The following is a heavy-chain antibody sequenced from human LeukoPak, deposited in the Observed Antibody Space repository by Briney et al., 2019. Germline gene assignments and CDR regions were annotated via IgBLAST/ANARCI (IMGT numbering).Heavy chain of an antibody. J-gene: IGHJ4*02. V-gene: IGHV4-59*12. CDR2: IYYSGST. Sequence: SETLSLTCTVSNGSINSYYGSWIRQPPGKGLEWIGSIYYSGSTYYNPSLKSRVTISVDTSKNQFSLKLSSVTAADTAVYYCARSSHYYDFWSGYFDYYGSGSYFDYWGQGTLVTVSS. CDR3: ARSSHYYDFWSGYFDYYGSGSYFDY. CDR1: NGSINSYY. D-gene: IGHD3-3*01.